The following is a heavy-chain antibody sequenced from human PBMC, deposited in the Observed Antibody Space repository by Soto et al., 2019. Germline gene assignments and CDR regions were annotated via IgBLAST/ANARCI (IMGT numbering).Heavy chain of an antibody. CDR3: ARDSGTVGYDDS. CDR2: IIPLLDVT. Sequence: QVQLVQSGAKVKKPGSSVKVSCKASGGTFSTYTINWVRQAPGQGLEWMGRIIPLLDVTNNAQRFQGRVTITADKSTSTVYMELTSLTSQDTAVYYCARDSGTVGYDDSWGQGTLVTVSS. D-gene: IGHD3-10*01. J-gene: IGHJ4*02. V-gene: IGHV1-69*08. CDR1: GGTFSTYT.